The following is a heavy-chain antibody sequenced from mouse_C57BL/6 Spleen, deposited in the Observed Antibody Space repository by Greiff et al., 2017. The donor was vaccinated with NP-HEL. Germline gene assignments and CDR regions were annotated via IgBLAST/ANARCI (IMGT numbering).Heavy chain of an antibody. V-gene: IGHV1-61*01. J-gene: IGHJ3*01. Sequence: QVQLQQPGAELVRPGSSVKLSCKASGYTFTSYWMDWVKQRPGQGLEWIGNIYPSDSETHYNQKFKDKATLTVDKSSSTAYMQLSSLTSEDSAVYYGARSDYGSSWFAYWGQGTLVTVSA. CDR3: ARSDYGSSWFAY. D-gene: IGHD1-1*01. CDR1: GYTFTSYW. CDR2: IYPSDSET.